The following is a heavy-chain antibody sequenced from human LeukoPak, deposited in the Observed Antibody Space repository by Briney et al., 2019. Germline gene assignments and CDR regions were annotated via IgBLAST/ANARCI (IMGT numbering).Heavy chain of an antibody. CDR3: ARDLGQYYDTSDNWFDP. Sequence: GGSLRLSCAGSEFTFRSYSMHWVRQAPGKGLVWVSRINSDGINTSYADSVKGRFTISRDNAKNTLNLQMNSLRAEDTAVYYCARDLGQYYDTSDNWFDPWGQGTLVTVSS. CDR1: EFTFRSYS. V-gene: IGHV3-74*01. D-gene: IGHD3-22*01. CDR2: INSDGINT. J-gene: IGHJ5*02.